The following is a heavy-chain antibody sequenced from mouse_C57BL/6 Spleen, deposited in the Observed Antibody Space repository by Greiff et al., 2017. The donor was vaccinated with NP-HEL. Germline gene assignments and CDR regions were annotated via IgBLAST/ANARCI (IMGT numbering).Heavy chain of an antibody. Sequence: EVKLQESGPGLVKPSQSLSLTCSVTGYSITSGYYWNWIRQFPGNKLEWMGYISYDGSNNYNPSLKNRISITRDTSKNQFFLKLNSVTTEDTATYYCARDRDYYGGWYFDVWGTGTTVTVSS. CDR2: ISYDGSN. V-gene: IGHV3-6*01. D-gene: IGHD1-1*01. CDR3: ARDRDYYGGWYFDV. CDR1: GYSITSGYY. J-gene: IGHJ1*03.